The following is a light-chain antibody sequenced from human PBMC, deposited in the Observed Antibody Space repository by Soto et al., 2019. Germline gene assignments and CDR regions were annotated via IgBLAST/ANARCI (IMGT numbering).Light chain of an antibody. CDR2: DVN. CDR3: CSYAGSYTLYV. Sequence: QSALTQPRSVSGSPGQSVTISCTGTSSDVGSYNYVSWYQQHPGKAPKLMIYDVNKRPSGVPDRFSGSKSGNTASLIISGLQAEDEADYYCCSYAGSYTLYVFGIGTKVTVL. J-gene: IGLJ1*01. CDR1: SSDVGSYNY. V-gene: IGLV2-11*01.